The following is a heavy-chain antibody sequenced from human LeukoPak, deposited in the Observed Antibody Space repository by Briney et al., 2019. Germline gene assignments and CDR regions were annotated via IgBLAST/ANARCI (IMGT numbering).Heavy chain of an antibody. D-gene: IGHD3-10*01. Sequence: GGSLRLSCAASGFTFSTYGMSWVRQAPGKGLEWVSAVSGSGGSTYYADSVKGRFTISRDNSKNTLYLQMNSLRAEDTAVYYCAKGARLGYFDYWGQGTLVTVSS. CDR3: AKGARLGYFDY. J-gene: IGHJ4*02. CDR2: VSGSGGST. V-gene: IGHV3-23*01. CDR1: GFTFSTYG.